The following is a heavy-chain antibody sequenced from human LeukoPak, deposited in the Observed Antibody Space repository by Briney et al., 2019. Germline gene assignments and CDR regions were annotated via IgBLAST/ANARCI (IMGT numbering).Heavy chain of an antibody. V-gene: IGHV3-33*06. Sequence: GGSLRLSCAASGFTFSSYGMHWVRQAPGKGLEWVAGIWYDGSNKYYADSVKGRFTISRDNSKNTLYLQMNSLRAEDTAVFYCAKDTHYYDSSGYSHWGQGTLVTVSS. J-gene: IGHJ4*02. D-gene: IGHD3-22*01. CDR2: IWYDGSNK. CDR1: GFTFSSYG. CDR3: AKDTHYYDSSGYSH.